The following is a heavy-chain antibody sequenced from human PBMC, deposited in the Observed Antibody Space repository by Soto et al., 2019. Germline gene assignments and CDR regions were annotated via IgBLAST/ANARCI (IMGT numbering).Heavy chain of an antibody. CDR1: GFTFDDYA. J-gene: IGHJ6*02. V-gene: IGHV3-43D*04. Sequence: GGSLRLSCAASGFTFDDYAMHWVRQAPGKGLEWVSLISWDGGSIYYADSVKGRFTISRDNAKNSLYLQMNSLRAEDTAVYYCARGPEIRSLEWRVVGYGMDVWGQGTTVTVSS. D-gene: IGHD3-3*01. CDR3: ARGPEIRSLEWRVVGYGMDV. CDR2: ISWDGGSI.